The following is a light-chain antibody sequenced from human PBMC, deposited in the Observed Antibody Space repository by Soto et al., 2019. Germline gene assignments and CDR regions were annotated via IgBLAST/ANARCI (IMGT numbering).Light chain of an antibody. Sequence: QSALTQPPSASGTPGQRVTISCSGGSSNIGSNTVSWYQQLPGTAPKLLIYSNNQRPSGVPDQFSGSKSGTSASLAISGLQSEDEADYYCATWDDSLNGHVSGTGTKVTVL. CDR2: SNN. CDR1: SSNIGSNT. J-gene: IGLJ1*01. CDR3: ATWDDSLNGHV. V-gene: IGLV1-44*01.